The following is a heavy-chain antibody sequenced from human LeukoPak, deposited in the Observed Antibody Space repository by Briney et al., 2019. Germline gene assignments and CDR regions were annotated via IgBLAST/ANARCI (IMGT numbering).Heavy chain of an antibody. CDR1: GFTFSSYA. CDR3: TLPWGSGSYYDY. V-gene: IGHV3-15*01. D-gene: IGHD3-10*01. Sequence: GGSPRLSCAASGFTFSSYAMSWVRQAPGKGLEWVGHIKSKTDGGTTDYAAPVKGRFTISRDDSKNTLFLQMNSLKTEDTAVYYCTLPWGSGSYYDYWGQGTLVTVSS. CDR2: IKSKTDGGTT. J-gene: IGHJ4*02.